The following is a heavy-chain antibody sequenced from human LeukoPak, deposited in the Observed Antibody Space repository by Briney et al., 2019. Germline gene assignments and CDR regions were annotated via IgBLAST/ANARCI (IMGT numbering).Heavy chain of an antibody. D-gene: IGHD3-3*01. CDR2: IRYDGSNK. CDR3: AKDFKIFGVVSNWFDP. CDR1: GFTFSSYG. V-gene: IGHV3-30*02. Sequence: GGSLRLSCAASGFTFSSYGMHWVRQAPGKGLEWVAFIRYDGSNKYYADSVKGRFTISRDNSKNTLYLQMNSLRAEDTAVYYCAKDFKIFGVVSNWFDPWGQGPLVTVSS. J-gene: IGHJ5*02.